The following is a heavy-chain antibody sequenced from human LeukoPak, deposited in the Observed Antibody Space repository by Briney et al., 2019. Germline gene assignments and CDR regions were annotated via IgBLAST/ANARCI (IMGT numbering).Heavy chain of an antibody. Sequence: GESLKISCKGSGYSFTSYWIVWVRQMPGKGLEWMGIIYPGDSDTRYSPSFQGQVTISADKSISTAYLQWSSLKASDTAMYYCARPRIAAARAAFDIWGQGTMVIVSS. CDR1: GYSFTSYW. CDR3: ARPRIAAARAAFDI. V-gene: IGHV5-51*01. CDR2: IYPGDSDT. D-gene: IGHD6-13*01. J-gene: IGHJ3*02.